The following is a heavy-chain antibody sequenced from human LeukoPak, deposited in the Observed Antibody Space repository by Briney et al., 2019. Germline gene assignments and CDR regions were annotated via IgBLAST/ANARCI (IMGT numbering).Heavy chain of an antibody. D-gene: IGHD6-19*01. CDR2: MNPNSGNT. J-gene: IGHJ4*02. Sequence: GASVKVSCKASGYTFSSYDINWVRQATGQGLEWMGWMNPNSGNTGYAQKFQGRVTMTRNTSISTAYMELSSLRSEDTAVYYCATTKGQWLVTYYFDYWGQGTLVTVSS. CDR3: ATTKGQWLVTYYFDY. V-gene: IGHV1-8*01. CDR1: GYTFSSYD.